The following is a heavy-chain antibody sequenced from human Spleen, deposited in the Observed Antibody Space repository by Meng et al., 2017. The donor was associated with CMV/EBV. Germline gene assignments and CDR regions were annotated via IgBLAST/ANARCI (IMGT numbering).Heavy chain of an antibody. CDR1: GFTFSSYS. Sequence: GESLKISCAASGFTFSSYSMNWVRQAPGKGLEWVSSISSSSSYIYYADSVKGRFTISRDNAKNSLYLQMDSLRADDTAVYYCARQLLWFGEFDYWGQGTLVTVSS. V-gene: IGHV3-21*01. D-gene: IGHD3-10*01. CDR3: ARQLLWFGEFDY. J-gene: IGHJ4*02. CDR2: ISSSSSYI.